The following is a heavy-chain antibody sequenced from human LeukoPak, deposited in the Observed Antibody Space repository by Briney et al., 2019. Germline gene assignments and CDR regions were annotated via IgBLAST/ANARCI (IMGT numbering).Heavy chain of an antibody. J-gene: IGHJ4*02. CDR2: ISGSGGST. Sequence: QAGGSLRLSCAASGFTFSSSWMRWVRQAPVKGLEWVSAISGSGGSTYYADSVKGRFTISRDNSKNTLYLQMNSLRAEDTAVYYCAKDAVAVDGRYYFDYWGQGTLVTVSS. CDR1: GFTFSSSW. D-gene: IGHD6-19*01. V-gene: IGHV3-23*01. CDR3: AKDAVAVDGRYYFDY.